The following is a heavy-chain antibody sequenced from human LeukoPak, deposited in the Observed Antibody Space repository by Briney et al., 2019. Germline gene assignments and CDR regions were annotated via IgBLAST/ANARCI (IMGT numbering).Heavy chain of an antibody. CDR3: ARGIGYFDWLFLY. CDR2: IDQDGSET. D-gene: IGHD3-9*01. J-gene: IGHJ4*02. V-gene: IGHV3-7*01. CDR1: GLTFSASS. Sequence: PGGSLRLSCAASGLTFSASSMSWVRRAPGKGLEWVASIDQDGSETFYLDSVKGRFTVSRDNTKNSLYLQMNTLRAEDTAVYYCARGIGYFDWLFLYWGQGTLLTVSS.